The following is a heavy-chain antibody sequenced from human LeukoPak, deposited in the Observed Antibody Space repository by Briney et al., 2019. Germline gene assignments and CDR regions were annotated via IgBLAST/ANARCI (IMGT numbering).Heavy chain of an antibody. CDR2: ISAYYGNT. Sequence: ASVKVSCKAFGYTFTDYHMHWVRQAPGQGLEWMGRISAYYGNTNYAQNLQGRGTMTTDTSTSTAYMELMSLRSDASAVYYCARDQQLVEGAFDIWGQGTMVTVSS. D-gene: IGHD6-13*01. CDR1: GYTFTDYH. V-gene: IGHV1-18*04. J-gene: IGHJ3*02. CDR3: ARDQQLVEGAFDI.